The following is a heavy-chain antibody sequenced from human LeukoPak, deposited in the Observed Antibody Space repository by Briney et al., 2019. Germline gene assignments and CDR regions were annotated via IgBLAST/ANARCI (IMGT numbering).Heavy chain of an antibody. J-gene: IGHJ3*02. D-gene: IGHD3-16*02. CDR3: ARRPAPFDLLLFAFDI. CDR1: GYSISSGYY. Sequence: SETLSLTCTVSGYSISSGYYWGWIRQPPGKGLEWFGSIYHSGSTYYNPSLKSRVTISIDTSKNQFSLKLNSVTAADTAVYYCARRPAPFDLLLFAFDIWGQGTMVTVSS. CDR2: IYHSGST. V-gene: IGHV4-38-2*02.